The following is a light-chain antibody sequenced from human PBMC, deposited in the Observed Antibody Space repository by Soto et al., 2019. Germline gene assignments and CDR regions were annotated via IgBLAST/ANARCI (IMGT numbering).Light chain of an antibody. CDR3: QQYKSYSRT. J-gene: IGKJ1*01. V-gene: IGKV1-9*01. CDR1: QGISSY. Sequence: DIQLTQSPSFLSASVGDRVTITCRASQGISSYLAWYQQKPGKAPKLLIYAASTLQSGVPSRFSGSGSGTEFTLTISSLQPDDFATYYCQQYKSYSRTFGQGTKVDTK. CDR2: AAS.